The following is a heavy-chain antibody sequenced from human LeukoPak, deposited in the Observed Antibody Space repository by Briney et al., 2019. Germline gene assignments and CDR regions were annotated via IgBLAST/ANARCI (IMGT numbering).Heavy chain of an antibody. CDR3: ASVPPSYCSSTSCYIDAFDI. CDR1: VFTFSSYW. D-gene: IGHD2-2*02. V-gene: IGHV3-74*01. CDR2: INSDGSST. Sequence: GGSLRLSCAASVFTFSSYWMHWVRQAPGKGLVWVSRINSDGSSTSYADSVKGRFTISRDNAKNTLYLQMNSLRAEDTAVYYCASVPPSYCSSTSCYIDAFDIWGQGTMVTVSS. J-gene: IGHJ3*02.